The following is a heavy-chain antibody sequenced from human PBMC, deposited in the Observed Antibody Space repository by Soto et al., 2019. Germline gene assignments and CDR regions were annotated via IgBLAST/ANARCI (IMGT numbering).Heavy chain of an antibody. V-gene: IGHV5-10-1*01. J-gene: IGHJ6*02. CDR2: IDPSDSDT. CDR3: AVTIFGVVITDYGMDV. D-gene: IGHD3-3*01. Sequence: PGESLKISCKGSGYSFTSYWISWVRQMPGKGLEWMGRIDPSDSDTNYSPSFQGHVTISADKSISTAYLQWSSLKASDTAMYYCAVTIFGVVITDYGMDVWGQGTTVTVSS. CDR1: GYSFTSYW.